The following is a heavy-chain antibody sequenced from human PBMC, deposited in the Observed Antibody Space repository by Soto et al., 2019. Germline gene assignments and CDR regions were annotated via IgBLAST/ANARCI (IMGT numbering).Heavy chain of an antibody. D-gene: IGHD2-15*01. V-gene: IGHV3-21*01. CDR1: AVTFSSYS. Sequence: GGSLRLSCAASAVTFSSYSMNWVRQAPGKGLEWVSSISSSSSYIYYADSVKGRFTISRDNAKNSLYLQMNSLRAEDTAVYYCARASVAAIDYWGQGTLVTVSS. J-gene: IGHJ4*02. CDR2: ISSSSSYI. CDR3: ARASVAAIDY.